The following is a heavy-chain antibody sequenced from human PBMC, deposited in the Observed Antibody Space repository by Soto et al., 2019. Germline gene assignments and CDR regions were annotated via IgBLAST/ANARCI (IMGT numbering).Heavy chain of an antibody. CDR1: GGTFSSYA. D-gene: IGHD2-2*01. CDR3: ASRYCSSTSCYDYYYYGMDV. Sequence: QVQLVQSGAEVKKPGSSVKVSCKASGGTFSSYAISWVRQAPGQGLEWMGGIIPIFGTANYAQKFQGRVTITADESTSTDYMELSSLRSEDTAVYYCASRYCSSTSCYDYYYYGMDVWGQGTTVTVSS. CDR2: IIPIFGTA. V-gene: IGHV1-69*01. J-gene: IGHJ6*02.